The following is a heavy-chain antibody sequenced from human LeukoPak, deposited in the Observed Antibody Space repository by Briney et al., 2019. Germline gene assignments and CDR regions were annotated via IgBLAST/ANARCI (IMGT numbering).Heavy chain of an antibody. J-gene: IGHJ4*02. CDR1: GYTFTSYA. CDR3: ARGRDDYGDPLDY. CDR2: INAGNGNT. V-gene: IGHV1-3*01. Sequence: GASVSVSCKASGYTFTSYAMHWVRQAPGQRLEWMGWINAGNGNTKYSQKFQGRVTITRDTSASTAYMELSSLRSEDTAVYYCARGRDDYGDPLDYWGQGTLVTVSS. D-gene: IGHD4-17*01.